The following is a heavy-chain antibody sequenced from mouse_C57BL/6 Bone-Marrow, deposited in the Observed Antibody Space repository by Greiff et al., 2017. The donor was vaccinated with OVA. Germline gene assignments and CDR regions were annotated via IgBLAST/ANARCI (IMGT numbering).Heavy chain of an antibody. CDR2: INYDGSST. CDR1: GFTFSDYY. Sequence: EVMLVESEGGLVQPGSSMKLSCTASGFTFSDYYMAWVRQVPEKGLEWVANINYDGSSTYYLDSLKSRFIISRDNAKNMLYLQMSSLKSEDTATYYCARGAWFAYWGQGTLVTVSA. V-gene: IGHV5-16*01. CDR3: ARGAWFAY. J-gene: IGHJ3*01.